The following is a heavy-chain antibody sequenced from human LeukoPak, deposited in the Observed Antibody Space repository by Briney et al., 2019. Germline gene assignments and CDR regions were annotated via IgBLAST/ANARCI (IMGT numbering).Heavy chain of an antibody. Sequence: GESLKISCKGFGYSFTSYWIGWVRQMPGKSLEWLGIIYPGDSDTRYSPSFQGQVTISADKSISTAYLQWSSLKASDTAMYYCARHDQDVDTAMVSLDYWGQGTLVTVSS. J-gene: IGHJ4*02. CDR1: GYSFTSYW. CDR3: ARHDQDVDTAMVSLDY. D-gene: IGHD5-18*01. V-gene: IGHV5-51*01. CDR2: IYPGDSDT.